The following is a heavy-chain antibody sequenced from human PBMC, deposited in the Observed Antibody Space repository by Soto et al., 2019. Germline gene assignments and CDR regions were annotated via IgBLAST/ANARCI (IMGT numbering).Heavy chain of an antibody. CDR1: GFTFSSYA. CDR3: AHPRGYGVFDAVDI. D-gene: IGHD4-17*01. CDR2: ISGSGDSA. V-gene: IGHV3-23*01. J-gene: IGHJ3*02. Sequence: EVQLLESGGGLVQPGGSLRLSCAGSGFTFSSYAMSWVRQAPGKGLEWVSAISGSGDSAYYAESVRGRFTISRDNSINTLYLQMRSLRPEDTAVYYCAHPRGYGVFDAVDIWGQGTMVTVSS.